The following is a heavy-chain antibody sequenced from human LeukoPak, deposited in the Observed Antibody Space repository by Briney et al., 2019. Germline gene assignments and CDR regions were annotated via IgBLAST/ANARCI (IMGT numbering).Heavy chain of an antibody. V-gene: IGHV4-4*02. CDR2: IYHSGST. D-gene: IGHD4-17*01. CDR1: GGSISSSNW. Sequence: PSETLSLTCAVSGGSISSSNWWSWVRQPPGKGLEWIGEIYHSGSTNYNPSLKSRVTISVDTSKNQFSLKLSSVTAADTAVYYCAREGPTTVTTRARFWFDPWGQGTLVTVSS. J-gene: IGHJ5*02. CDR3: AREGPTTVTTRARFWFDP.